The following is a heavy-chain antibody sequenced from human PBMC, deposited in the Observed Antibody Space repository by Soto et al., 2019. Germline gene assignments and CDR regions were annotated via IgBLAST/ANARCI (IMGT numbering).Heavy chain of an antibody. CDR3: ARDPSLAEPQLVDY. CDR2: ISSSSSYI. V-gene: IGHV3-21*01. CDR1: GFTFSSYS. D-gene: IGHD2-15*01. Sequence: GGSLRLSCAASGFTFSSYSMNWVRQAPGKGLEWVSSISSSSSYIYYADSVKGRFTISRDNAKNSLYLQMNSLRAEDTAVYYCARDPSLAEPQLVDYWGQGTLVTVSS. J-gene: IGHJ4*02.